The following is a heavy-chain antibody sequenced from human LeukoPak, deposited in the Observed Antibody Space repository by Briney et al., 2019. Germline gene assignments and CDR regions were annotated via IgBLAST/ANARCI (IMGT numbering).Heavy chain of an antibody. CDR2: IRSDSSYK. CDR1: GFSFRNYG. CDR3: ARDRGVSGNYYDY. V-gene: IGHV3-30*02. J-gene: IGHJ4*02. Sequence: GGSLRLSCVASGFSFRNYGMHWVRQAPGKGLEWVTFIRSDSSYKYYADSVKGRFTASRDNSKSTLDLQMNSLRPEDTALYYCARDRGVSGNYYDYWGQGTLVTVSS. D-gene: IGHD3-10*01.